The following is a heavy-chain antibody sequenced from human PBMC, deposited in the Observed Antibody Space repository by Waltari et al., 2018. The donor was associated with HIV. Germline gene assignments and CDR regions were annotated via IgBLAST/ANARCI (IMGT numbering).Heavy chain of an antibody. CDR1: GGSISSSPYY. V-gene: IGHV4-39*01. CDR2: IYYSGTT. D-gene: IGHD5-18*01. J-gene: IGHJ4*02. Sequence: QLQLQESGPGLVKPSETLSLICTVSGGSISSSPYYWGWIRQPPGKGLEWIGSIYYSGTTYYNPSLRIRVTISVDTSKNQFSLKLRSVTAADTAVYYCARQTAMVTSYCDYWGQGTLVTVSS. CDR3: ARQTAMVTSYCDY.